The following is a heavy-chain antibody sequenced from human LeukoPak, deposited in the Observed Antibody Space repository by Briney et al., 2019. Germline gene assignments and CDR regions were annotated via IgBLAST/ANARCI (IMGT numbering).Heavy chain of an antibody. D-gene: IGHD4-17*01. Sequence: SETLSLTCTVSGGSISSGDYYWSWIRQHPGKGLEWIGYIYYSGDTYYNPSLRSRVSISVDTSKNQLSLKLSSVTAADTAMYYCARDYGNNWFDPWGQGTLVTVSA. CDR1: GGSISSGDYY. CDR2: IYYSGDT. CDR3: ARDYGNNWFDP. V-gene: IGHV4-31*03. J-gene: IGHJ5*02.